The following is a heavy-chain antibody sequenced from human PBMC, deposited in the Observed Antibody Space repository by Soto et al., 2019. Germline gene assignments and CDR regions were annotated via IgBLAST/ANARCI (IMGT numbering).Heavy chain of an antibody. D-gene: IGHD1-7*01. J-gene: IGHJ4*01. CDR2: ISSSGRTI. V-gene: IGHV3-48*03. CDR3: GRDANWNYAIDY. CDR1: RFTFSNYE. Sequence: EVQLVESGGGLVQPGGSLRLSCAASRFTFSNYEMNWVRQAPGKGLEWLSYISSSGRTIFYADSVKGRFTISRDNAKNLLYLQMNSLRAEDTAVYYCGRDANWNYAIDYWGHGTLVTVSS.